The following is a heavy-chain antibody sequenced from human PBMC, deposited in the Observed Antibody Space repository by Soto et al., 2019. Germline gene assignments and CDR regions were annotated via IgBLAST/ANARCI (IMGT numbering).Heavy chain of an antibody. J-gene: IGHJ4*02. V-gene: IGHV6-1*01. Sequence: SQTLSLTCAISGDSVSSNSAAWNWIRQSPSRGLEWLGRTYYRSKWYNDYAVSVKSRITINPDTSKNQFSLKLSSVTAADTAVYYCARGPFLEWLFDYWGQGTLVTVSS. CDR2: TYYRSKWYN. CDR3: ARGPFLEWLFDY. CDR1: GDSVSSNSAA. D-gene: IGHD3-3*02.